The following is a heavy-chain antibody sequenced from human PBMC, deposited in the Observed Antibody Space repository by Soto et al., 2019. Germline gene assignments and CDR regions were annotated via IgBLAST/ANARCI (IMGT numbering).Heavy chain of an antibody. J-gene: IGHJ5*02. Sequence: QVHLQESGPGLLKPSQTLSLTCDVSGDFIGSGDYYWTWIRQPPGKGLEYIGYIYKTGKTYYNPSLKSRPVISLDTSKRQFFLRLTSVTAADTAMYYCARSLSRSSCYFDPWGQGTLVTVSS. V-gene: IGHV4-30-4*01. CDR1: GDFIGSGDYY. CDR2: IYKTGKT. D-gene: IGHD6-6*01. CDR3: ARSLSRSSCYFDP.